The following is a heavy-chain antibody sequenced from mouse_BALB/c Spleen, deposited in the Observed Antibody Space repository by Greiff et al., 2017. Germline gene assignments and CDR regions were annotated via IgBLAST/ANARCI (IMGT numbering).Heavy chain of an antibody. CDR3: ARCYYCGSSWYFDV. D-gene: IGHD1-1*01. J-gene: IGHJ1*01. CDR1: GDSITSCY. V-gene: IGHV3-8*02. CDR2: ISYSGST. Sequence: EVQGVESGPSLVKPSQTLSLTCSVTGDSITSCYWNWIRKFPGNKLEYMGYISYSGSTYYNPSLKSRISITRDTSKNQYYLQLNSVTTEDTATYYWARCYYCGSSWYFDVWGAGTTVTVSS.